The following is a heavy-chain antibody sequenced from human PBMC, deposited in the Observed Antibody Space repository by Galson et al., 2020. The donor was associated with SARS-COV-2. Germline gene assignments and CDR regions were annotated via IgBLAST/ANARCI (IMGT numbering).Heavy chain of an antibody. CDR3: AKDRGNDHGVQLVF. CDR2: ISGGGVST. D-gene: IGHD4-17*01. V-gene: IGHV3-23*01. CDR1: GFTFSRYA. J-gene: IGHJ1*01. Sequence: GGSLRLSCAASGFTFSRYALAWVRQAPGKGLEWVSGISGGGVSTYYVDSVKGRFTISRDTSQNTVHLHMSSLRAEDTGVYYCAKDRGNDHGVQLVFWGQGVRFSVSS.